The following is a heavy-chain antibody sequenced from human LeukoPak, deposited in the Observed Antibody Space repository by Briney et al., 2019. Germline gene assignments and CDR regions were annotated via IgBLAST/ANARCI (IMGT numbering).Heavy chain of an antibody. CDR3: ARGDDFSGDY. V-gene: IGHV3-7*04. J-gene: IGHJ4*02. CDR2: IHQDGNEK. Sequence: GGSLRLSCAASGLTFSNYWMSWVRQAPGKGLEWVTNIHQDGNEKYYVDSVKGRFTISRDNAKNSLHLQMDSLRVEDTAVYYCARGDDFSGDYWGQGTLVTVSS. D-gene: IGHD3/OR15-3a*01. CDR1: GLTFSNYW.